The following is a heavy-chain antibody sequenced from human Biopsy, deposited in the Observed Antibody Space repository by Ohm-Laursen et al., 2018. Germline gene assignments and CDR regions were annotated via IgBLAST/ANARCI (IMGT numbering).Heavy chain of an antibody. J-gene: IGHJ6*02. D-gene: IGHD7-27*01. CDR2: IYYSGST. V-gene: IGHV4-59*08. Sequence: TLSLTCTVSGGSISSYYWRWIRQPPGKGLECIGYIYYSGSTNYSPSLKSRVTMSVDTSKNQFSLKLSSVTAADTAVYYCARLWGGYHFHGMDVWGQGTTVTVSS. CDR3: ARLWGGYHFHGMDV. CDR1: GGSISSYY.